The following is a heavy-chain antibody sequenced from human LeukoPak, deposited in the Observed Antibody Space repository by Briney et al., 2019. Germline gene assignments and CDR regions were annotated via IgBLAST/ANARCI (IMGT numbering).Heavy chain of an antibody. Sequence: GGSLRLSCVGSGFSLSGYWMSWVRQAPGKGLEWVARLHADGSEKYYVGSVRGRFTISGDNAKNSLYLQMNGLRVDDTAVYYCARGGYSFDYLGQGTLVTVSS. J-gene: IGHJ4*02. CDR3: ARGGYSFDY. V-gene: IGHV3-7*01. D-gene: IGHD5-12*01. CDR2: LHADGSEK. CDR1: GFSLSGYW.